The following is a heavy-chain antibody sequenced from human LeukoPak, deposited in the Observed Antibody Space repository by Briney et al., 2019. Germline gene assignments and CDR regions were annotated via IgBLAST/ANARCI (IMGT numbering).Heavy chain of an antibody. D-gene: IGHD4-23*01. CDR3: ARGFGGGNPSWFDP. CDR1: GFTFSSYS. V-gene: IGHV3-21*01. Sequence: GGSLRLSRAASGFTFSSYSMNWVRQAPGKGLEWVSSISSSSSYIYYADSVKGRFTISRDNAKNSLYLQMNSLRAEDTAVYYCARGFGGGNPSWFDPWGQGTLVTVSS. J-gene: IGHJ5*02. CDR2: ISSSSSYI.